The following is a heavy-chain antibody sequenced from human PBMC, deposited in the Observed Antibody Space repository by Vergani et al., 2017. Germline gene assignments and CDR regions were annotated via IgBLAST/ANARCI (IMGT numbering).Heavy chain of an antibody. CDR3: ARGIAAADTPDAFDT. J-gene: IGHJ3*02. V-gene: IGHV1-2*02. CDR1: GYTFTGYY. Sequence: QVQLVQSGAEVKKPGASVKVSCKASGYTFTGYYMHWVRQAPGQGLEWMGWINPNSGGTNYEQKFQGRVTMTRDTSISTAYMELSSLRSEDTAVYYCARGIAAADTPDAFDTWGQGTMVTVSS. CDR2: INPNSGGT. D-gene: IGHD6-13*01.